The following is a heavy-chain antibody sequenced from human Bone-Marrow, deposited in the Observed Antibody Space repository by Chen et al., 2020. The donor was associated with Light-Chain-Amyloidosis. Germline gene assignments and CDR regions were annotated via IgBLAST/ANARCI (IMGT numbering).Heavy chain of an antibody. CDR3: ARGPTTYDYVWGSYRYTNYYFDY. CDR2: IWYDGSNK. J-gene: IGHJ4*02. Sequence: QVQLVESGGGVVQPGRSLRLSCAASGFTFSSYGMHWVRQAPGKGLGWVAVIWYDGSNKYYADSVKGRFTISRDNSKNTLYLQMNSLRAEDTAVYYCARGPTTYDYVWGSYRYTNYYFDYWGQGTLVTVSS. CDR1: GFTFSSYG. D-gene: IGHD3-16*02. V-gene: IGHV3-33*01.